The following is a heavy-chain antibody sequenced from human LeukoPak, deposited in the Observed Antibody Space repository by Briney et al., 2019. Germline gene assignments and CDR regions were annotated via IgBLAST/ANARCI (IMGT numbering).Heavy chain of an antibody. CDR1: GFTFSSYS. V-gene: IGHV3-48*01. Sequence: GRSLRLSCAASGFTFSSYSMNWVRQAPGKGLEWVSYISSSSSTIYYADSVKGRFTISRDNAKNSLYLQMSSLRAEDTAVYYCARDPYSYGLLFDYWGQGTLVTVSS. J-gene: IGHJ4*02. CDR3: ARDPYSYGLLFDY. D-gene: IGHD5-18*01. CDR2: ISSSSSTI.